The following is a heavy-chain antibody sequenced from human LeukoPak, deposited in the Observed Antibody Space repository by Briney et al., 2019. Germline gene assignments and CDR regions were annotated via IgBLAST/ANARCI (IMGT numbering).Heavy chain of an antibody. J-gene: IGHJ3*02. CDR2: MNPNSGNT. CDR1: GYTFTSYD. Sequence: GASVTVSFTASGYTFTSYDINWVRQATGQGLEWMGWMNPNSGNTGYAQKFQGRVTMTRNTSISTAYMELSSLRSEDTAVYYCARGPRGYSYGYDGAFDIWGQGTMVTASS. V-gene: IGHV1-8*01. D-gene: IGHD5-18*01. CDR3: ARGPRGYSYGYDGAFDI.